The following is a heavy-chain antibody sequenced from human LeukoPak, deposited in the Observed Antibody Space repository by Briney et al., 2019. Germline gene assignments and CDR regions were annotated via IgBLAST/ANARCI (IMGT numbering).Heavy chain of an antibody. J-gene: IGHJ6*03. CDR1: GGSISTYY. CDR3: ARDATGTSLYYYYMDV. CDR2: IYYSGSS. Sequence: SETLSLTCTVSGGSISTYYWSWIRQSPGKGLGWIGYIYYSGSSNYNPSLKSRVTMSVDRTKNQFSLKLTSVTAADTAVYYCARDATGTSLYYYYMDVWGKGTTVTVSS. D-gene: IGHD1-7*01. V-gene: IGHV4-59*01.